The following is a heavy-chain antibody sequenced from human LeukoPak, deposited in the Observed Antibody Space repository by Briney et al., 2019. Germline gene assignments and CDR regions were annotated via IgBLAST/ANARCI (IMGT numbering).Heavy chain of an antibody. V-gene: IGHV3-33*01. Sequence: GGSLRLSCAASGFPFSGYGMHWVRQAPGRGLEWVAQVSSDGSKRDYADSVKGRFTISRDNSKKTLWLQMNSLRAEDTAVYYCARDQKLAYCGGDCSNWSDPWGQGTLVTVSS. J-gene: IGHJ5*02. D-gene: IGHD2-21*02. CDR3: ARDQKLAYCGGDCSNWSDP. CDR2: VSSDGSKR. CDR1: GFPFSGYG.